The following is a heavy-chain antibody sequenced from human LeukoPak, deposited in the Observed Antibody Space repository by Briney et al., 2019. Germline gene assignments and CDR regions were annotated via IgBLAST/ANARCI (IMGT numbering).Heavy chain of an antibody. CDR2: IYPSGST. J-gene: IGHJ6*03. CDR3: AKLGYYYYLDV. D-gene: IGHD3-16*01. Sequence: SETLSLTCTVSGGFLSTYYWSWVRQPAGKGLEWIGRIYPSGSTNYNPSLKSRVSMAVDTSKNQFSLKLHSVTAADTAVYYCAKLGYYYYLDVWGKGTTVTVSS. CDR1: GGFLSTYY. V-gene: IGHV4-4*07.